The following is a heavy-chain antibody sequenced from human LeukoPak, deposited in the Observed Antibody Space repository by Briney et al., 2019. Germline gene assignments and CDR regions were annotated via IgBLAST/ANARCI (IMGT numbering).Heavy chain of an antibody. V-gene: IGHV3-11*01. CDR2: ISSSGSTI. CDR3: ARVPPYSSGWYLDY. D-gene: IGHD6-19*01. J-gene: IGHJ4*02. CDR1: GFTFSDYY. Sequence: PGGSLRLSCAASGFTFSDYYMSWIRQAPGKGLEWVSYISSSGSTIYYADSVKGRFTISRDNAKNSLYLQMNSLRADDTAVYYCARVPPYSSGWYLDYWGQGTLVTVSS.